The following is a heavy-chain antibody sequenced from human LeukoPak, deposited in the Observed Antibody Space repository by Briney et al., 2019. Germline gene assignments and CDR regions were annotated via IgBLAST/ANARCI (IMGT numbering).Heavy chain of an antibody. CDR3: ARGYSSRLYNWLDP. V-gene: IGHV3-74*01. CDR2: ISYDGGDP. CDR1: GFTFSAYP. D-gene: IGHD6-13*01. J-gene: IGHJ5*02. Sequence: PGGSLRLSCTASGFTFSAYPMTWVRQAPGKGLVWVSRISYDGGDPSYADSVKGRFTISRDNAKNTLYLQMNSLTAEDTAVYYCARGYSSRLYNWLDPWGQGTLVTVSS.